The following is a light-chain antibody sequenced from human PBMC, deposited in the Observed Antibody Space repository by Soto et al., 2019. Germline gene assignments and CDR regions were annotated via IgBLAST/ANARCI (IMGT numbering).Light chain of an antibody. CDR2: AAS. CDR1: QGISSY. J-gene: IGKJ4*01. V-gene: IGKV1-8*01. CDR3: QQYYSYPPG. Sequence: AIRTTQSPSSFSASTGDRVTITCRASQGISSYLAWYQQKPGKAPKLLIYAASTLQSGVPSRFSGSGSGTDFTLTISCLQSEDFATYYCQQYYSYPPGFGGGTKVEIK.